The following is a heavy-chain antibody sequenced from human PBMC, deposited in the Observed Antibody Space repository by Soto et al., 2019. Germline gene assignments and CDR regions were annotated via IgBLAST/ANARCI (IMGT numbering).Heavy chain of an antibody. CDR2: ISDSGVTT. Sequence: EVQLLESGGGFVQPGGSLRLSCAASGFTFRKYAMSWVRQAPGKGLDWVSGISDSGVTTYSADSVKGRFTISRDNSKNTLYLQMNSLRAEDTAVYYCAKGKGTGVTRVGAFDIWGQGTMVTVSS. CDR1: GFTFRKYA. J-gene: IGHJ3*02. CDR3: AKGKGTGVTRVGAFDI. V-gene: IGHV3-23*01. D-gene: IGHD2-8*02.